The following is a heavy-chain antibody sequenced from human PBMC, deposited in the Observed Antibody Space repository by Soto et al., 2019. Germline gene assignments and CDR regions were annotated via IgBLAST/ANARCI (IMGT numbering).Heavy chain of an antibody. D-gene: IGHD6-13*01. CDR1: GGTFNTFP. J-gene: IGHJ4*02. Sequence: QVQLEQSGAEVKKPGSSVKVSCKASGGTFNTFPISCVRQAPGQGLEWIGGIIPIFETANYAQRLQDRLTISADESTGPAYMELSRLTSDDTAIYFCATSTSSSWQNDYWGLGTLVVVSS. V-gene: IGHV1-69*01. CDR2: IIPIFETA. CDR3: ATSTSSSWQNDY.